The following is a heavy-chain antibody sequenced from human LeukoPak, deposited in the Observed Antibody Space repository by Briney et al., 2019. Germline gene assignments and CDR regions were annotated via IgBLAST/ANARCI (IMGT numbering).Heavy chain of an antibody. CDR2: INHSGST. V-gene: IGHV4-34*01. CDR3: ARGTHNYDSSGSHYFDY. D-gene: IGHD3-22*01. CDR1: GGSFSGYY. Sequence: PSETLSLTCAVYGGSFSGYYWSWIRQPPGKGLEWIGEINHSGSTNYNPSLKSRVTISVDTSKNQFSLKLSSVTAADTAVYYCARGTHNYDSSGSHYFDYWGQGILVTVSS. J-gene: IGHJ4*02.